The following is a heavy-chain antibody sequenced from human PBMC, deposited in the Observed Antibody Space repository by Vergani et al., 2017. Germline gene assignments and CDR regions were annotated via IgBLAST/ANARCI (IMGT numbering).Heavy chain of an antibody. D-gene: IGHD3-9*01. J-gene: IGHJ3*01. Sequence: QITLRESGPTLVKPTQTLTLTCTFSGFSLTTGGEGVGWIRQPPGRALEWLAVVYWNDDERYSPSLKSRVTITKDTSKNEVILTMANMDPVDTATYYCVHRLGYFDWDGSIDVWGTGTMVTVSS. V-gene: IGHV2-5*01. CDR1: GFSLTTGGEG. CDR2: VYWNDDE. CDR3: VHRLGYFDWDGSIDV.